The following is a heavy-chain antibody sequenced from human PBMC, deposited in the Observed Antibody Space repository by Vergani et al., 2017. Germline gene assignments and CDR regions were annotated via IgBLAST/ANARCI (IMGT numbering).Heavy chain of an antibody. CDR1: GDSISSGNN. V-gene: IGHV4-38-2*01. CDR3: ARVSFEGGNLYYYYGMDV. J-gene: IGHJ6*02. CDR2: VSHSGST. Sequence: QVNLQESGPGLVKPSETLSLTCAVSGDSISSGNNWGWIRQPPGKGLEWISSVSHSGSTNYNPSLKSRVTISVDTSKNQFSLKLSSVTAADTAVYYCARVSFEGGNLYYYYGMDVWGQGTTVTVSS. D-gene: IGHD4-23*01.